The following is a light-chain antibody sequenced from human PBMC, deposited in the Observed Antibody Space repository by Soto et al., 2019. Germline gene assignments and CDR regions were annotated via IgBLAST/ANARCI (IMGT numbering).Light chain of an antibody. CDR1: QSLLHTNGYNC. V-gene: IGKV2-28*01. Sequence: DIVMTQSPLSLPVTPGEPASISCKSSQSLLHTNGYNCLDWYLQKPGQSPQLLIYLGSNRASGVSDRFSGSGSSTDFTLKISRVEAEYVGVYYCMQALQTPTFGQGTKVEIK. J-gene: IGKJ1*01. CDR2: LGS. CDR3: MQALQTPT.